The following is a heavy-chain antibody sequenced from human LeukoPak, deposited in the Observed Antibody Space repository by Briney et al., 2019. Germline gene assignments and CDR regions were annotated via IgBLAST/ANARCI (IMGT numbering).Heavy chain of an antibody. Sequence: GASVKVSCKASGGTFSSYAISWVRQAPGQGLEWMGRIIPILGISNYAQKFQGRVTITEDKSTSTAYMELSSLRSEDTAVYYCAKDGRVTPSGWFDPWGQGTLVTVSS. CDR2: IIPILGIS. V-gene: IGHV1-69*04. CDR3: AKDGRVTPSGWFDP. J-gene: IGHJ5*02. CDR1: GGTFSSYA. D-gene: IGHD1-26*01.